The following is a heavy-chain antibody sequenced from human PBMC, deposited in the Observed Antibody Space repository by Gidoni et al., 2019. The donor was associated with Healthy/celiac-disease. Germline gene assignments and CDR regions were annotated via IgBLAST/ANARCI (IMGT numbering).Heavy chain of an antibody. J-gene: IGHJ6*02. D-gene: IGHD3-3*01. CDR2: IIPIFGTA. CDR1: GCTFSSYA. Sequence: QVQLVQSWSEVQKPGSSVKVSCQASGCTFSSYAIRCVRQSPVQGLELMGRIIPIFGTANYAQKFQGRVTITADESTSTAYMELSSLRSEDTAVYYCARGSYDCWSGYYYYYGMDVWGQGTTVTVSS. CDR3: ARGSYDCWSGYYYYYGMDV. V-gene: IGHV1-69*18.